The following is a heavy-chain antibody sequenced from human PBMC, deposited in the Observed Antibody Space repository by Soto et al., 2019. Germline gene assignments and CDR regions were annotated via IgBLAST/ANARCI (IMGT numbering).Heavy chain of an antibody. V-gene: IGHV1-18*01. Sequence: QVKLVQSGAEVKKPGASVKVSCKASGYTFTSYGITWVRQAPGQGLEWMGWISAYNGNTNYAQKLQGRVTMTTDTSTSTAYIELRSLRSDDTAVYYCARDLYDSSGYSFFDYGGQGTLVTVSS. D-gene: IGHD3-22*01. CDR1: GYTFTSYG. CDR2: ISAYNGNT. CDR3: ARDLYDSSGYSFFDY. J-gene: IGHJ4*02.